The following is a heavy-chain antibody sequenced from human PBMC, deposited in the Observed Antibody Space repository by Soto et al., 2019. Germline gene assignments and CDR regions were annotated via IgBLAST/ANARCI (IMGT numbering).Heavy chain of an antibody. CDR2: ISAYNGNT. J-gene: IGHJ6*02. CDR3: ASGSNTVTTDDYYYYDGMDV. V-gene: IGHV1-18*04. Sequence: QVQLVQSGAEVKKPGASVKVSCKASGYTFTSYGISWVRQAPGQGLEWMGWISAYNGNTNYAQKLQGRVTMTTDTSTSTAYMELRSLRSDDTAVYYCASGSNTVTTDDYYYYDGMDVWGQGTTVTVSS. CDR1: GYTFTSYG. D-gene: IGHD4-17*01.